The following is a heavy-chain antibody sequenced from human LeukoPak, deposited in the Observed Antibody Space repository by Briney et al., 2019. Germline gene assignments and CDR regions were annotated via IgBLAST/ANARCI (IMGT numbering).Heavy chain of an antibody. V-gene: IGHV1-69*05. CDR2: IIPIFGTA. Sequence: SVKVSCKASGGTFSSYAISWVRQAPGQGLEWMGRIIPIFGTANYAQKFQGRVTITTDESTSTACMELSSLRSEDTAVYYCARKLRLGGNWFDPWGQGTLVTVSS. J-gene: IGHJ5*02. CDR3: ARKLRLGGNWFDP. CDR1: GGTFSSYA. D-gene: IGHD1-26*01.